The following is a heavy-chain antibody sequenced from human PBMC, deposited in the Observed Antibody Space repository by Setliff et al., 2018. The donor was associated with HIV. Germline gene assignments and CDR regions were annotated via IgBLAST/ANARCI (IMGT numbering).Heavy chain of an antibody. Sequence: ASVKVSCKASGYIFMNNDISWVRQAPGQRLEWMGWINTVNGNTKYSQKFQGRVTITRDTSASTVYMELSSLRSGDTAVYYCARDLNSGDYPHWFDPWGQGTLVTVSS. J-gene: IGHJ5*02. CDR2: INTVNGNT. CDR3: ARDLNSGDYPHWFDP. V-gene: IGHV1-3*04. CDR1: GYIFMNND. D-gene: IGHD4-17*01.